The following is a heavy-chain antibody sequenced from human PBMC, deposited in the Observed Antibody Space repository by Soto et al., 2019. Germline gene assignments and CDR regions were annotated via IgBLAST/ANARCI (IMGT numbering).Heavy chain of an antibody. CDR3: TRHSSEAYYDYIWGNSPPPDDY. D-gene: IGHD3-16*01. Sequence: GGSLRLSCAASGFTFSGSAMHWVRQASGKGLEWVGRIRSKANSYATAYAASVKGRFTISRDDSKNTAYLEMNSLKTEDKAVYYCTRHSSEAYYDYIWGNSPPPDDYWGQGTLVTVSS. V-gene: IGHV3-73*01. CDR2: IRSKANSYAT. CDR1: GFTFSGSA. J-gene: IGHJ4*02.